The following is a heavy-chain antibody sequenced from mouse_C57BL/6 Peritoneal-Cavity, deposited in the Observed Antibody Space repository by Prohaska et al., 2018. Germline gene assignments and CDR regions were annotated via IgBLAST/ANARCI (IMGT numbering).Heavy chain of an antibody. CDR1: GFTFSNYW. CDR3: TRFAY. J-gene: IGHJ3*01. CDR2: IRLKSDNYAT. V-gene: IGHV6-3*01. Sequence: EVKLEESGGGLVQPGGSMKLSCVASGFTFSNYWMNWVRQSPEKGLEWVAQIRLKSDNYATHYAESVKGRFTNSRDDSKSSVYLQMNNLMAEDTGLYSCTRFAYWGQGTLVTVSA.